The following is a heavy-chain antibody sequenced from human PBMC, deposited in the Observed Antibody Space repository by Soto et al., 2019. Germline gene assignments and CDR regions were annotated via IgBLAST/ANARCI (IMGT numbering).Heavy chain of an antibody. V-gene: IGHV4-59*08. CDR3: ARQRVVITTYYFDY. D-gene: IGHD3-22*01. CDR1: GGSISSYY. Sequence: SETLSLTCTVSGGSISSYYWSWIRQPPGKGLEWIGYIYYSGSTNYNPSLKSRVTISVDTSKNQFSLKLSSVTAADTAVYYCARQRVVITTYYFDYWGQGTLVTVSS. CDR2: IYYSGST. J-gene: IGHJ4*02.